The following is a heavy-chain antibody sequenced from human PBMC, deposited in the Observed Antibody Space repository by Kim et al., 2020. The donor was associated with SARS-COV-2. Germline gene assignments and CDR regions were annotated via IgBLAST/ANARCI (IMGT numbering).Heavy chain of an antibody. CDR1: GDSINSSSW. D-gene: IGHD2-21*01. CDR3: ARGSVITFAAGSSFDI. Sequence: SETLSLTCGVSGDSINSSSWWVWVRQPPGKTLEWVGEIFHSGSTNVNPSLKSRVNISLDKSKNQCSLKLSSVTVADTAVYYCARGSVITFAAGSSFDIWGQGTLVTVSS. J-gene: IGHJ3*02. V-gene: IGHV4-4*02. CDR2: IFHSGST.